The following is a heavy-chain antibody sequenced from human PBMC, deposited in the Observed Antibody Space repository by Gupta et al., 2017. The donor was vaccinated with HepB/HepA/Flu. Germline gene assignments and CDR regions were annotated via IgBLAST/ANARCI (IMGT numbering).Heavy chain of an antibody. J-gene: IGHJ4*02. CDR3: AKDPREVLWFGELLVFDY. CDR2: ISGSGGST. D-gene: IGHD3-10*01. V-gene: IGHV3-23*01. Sequence: EVQLLESGGGLVQPGGSLRLSCAASGFTFSSYAMSWVRQAPGKGLEWVSAISGSGGSTYYADSVKGRFTISRDNSKNTLYLQMNSLRAEDTAVYYCAKDPREVLWFGELLVFDYWGQGTLVTVSS. CDR1: GFTFSSYA.